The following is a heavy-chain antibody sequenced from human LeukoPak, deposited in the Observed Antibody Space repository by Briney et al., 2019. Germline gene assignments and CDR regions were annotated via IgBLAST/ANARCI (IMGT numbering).Heavy chain of an antibody. J-gene: IGHJ5*02. D-gene: IGHD1-1*01. CDR3: ARGPRSGWNDVWFDP. CDR1: GYTSTSYD. V-gene: IGHV1-8*01. CDR2: MNPNSGNT. Sequence: ASVKVSCEASGYTSTSYDINWVRQATGQGLEWMGWMNPNSGNTGYAQKFQGRVTMTRNTSIGTAYMELSSLRSEDTAVYYCARGPRSGWNDVWFDPWGQGTLVTVSS.